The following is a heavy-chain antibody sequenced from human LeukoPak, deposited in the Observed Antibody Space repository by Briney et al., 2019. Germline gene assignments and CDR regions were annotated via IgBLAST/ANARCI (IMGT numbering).Heavy chain of an antibody. V-gene: IGHV4-34*01. Sequence: SETLSLTCAVYGGSFSGYYWSWIRQPPGKGLEWIGEINHSGSTNYNPSLKSRVTISVDTSKNQFSLKLSSVTAADTAVYYCARGHYYYGSGSYLTYYYYYMDVWGKGTTVAVSS. D-gene: IGHD3-10*01. CDR2: INHSGST. CDR3: ARGHYYYGSGSYLTYYYYYMDV. CDR1: GGSFSGYY. J-gene: IGHJ6*03.